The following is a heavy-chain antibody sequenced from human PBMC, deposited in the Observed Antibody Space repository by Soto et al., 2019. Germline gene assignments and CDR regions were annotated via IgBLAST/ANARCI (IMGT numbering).Heavy chain of an antibody. Sequence: SETLSLTCAVSGFSISSGYYWGWIRQPPGKGLEWIGSMYYSGTTYYNPSLKSRVAISVDTSKNQLSLKLRAVTAADTAVYYCARDWYRAGSTGGYVDYWGQGTLVTVSS. CDR1: GFSISSGYY. V-gene: IGHV4-38-2*02. CDR2: MYYSGTT. CDR3: ARDWYRAGSTGGYVDY. D-gene: IGHD1-26*01. J-gene: IGHJ4*02.